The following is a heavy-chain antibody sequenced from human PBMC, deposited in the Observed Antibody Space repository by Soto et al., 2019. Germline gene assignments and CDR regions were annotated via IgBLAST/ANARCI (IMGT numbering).Heavy chain of an antibody. J-gene: IGHJ4*02. CDR1: GGSISSGGYY. CDR2: IYYSGST. Sequence: QVQLQESGPGLVKPSQTLSLTCTVSGGSISSGGYYWSWIRQHPGKGLEWIGYIYYSGSTYYNPSRTGRVTISVDTSKHQFSLKLSSVTAAHTAVYYCARGVTMVRGVIHTPYFDYWGQGTLVTVSS. CDR3: ARGVTMVRGVIHTPYFDY. D-gene: IGHD3-10*01. V-gene: IGHV4-31*03.